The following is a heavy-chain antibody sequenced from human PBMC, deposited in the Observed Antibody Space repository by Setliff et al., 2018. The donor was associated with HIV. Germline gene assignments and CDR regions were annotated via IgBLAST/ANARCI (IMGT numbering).Heavy chain of an antibody. D-gene: IGHD1-26*01. Sequence: ASVKVSCKVSGYTLTELSMHWVRQAPGKGLEWIGGFDPEDGETIYAQKFQGRVTMTEDTSTDTAYMELSSLRSEDTAVYYCATDLSGSYWYYFDYWGQGTLVTVSS. CDR3: ATDLSGSYWYYFDY. CDR2: FDPEDGET. V-gene: IGHV1-24*01. J-gene: IGHJ4*02. CDR1: GYTLTELS.